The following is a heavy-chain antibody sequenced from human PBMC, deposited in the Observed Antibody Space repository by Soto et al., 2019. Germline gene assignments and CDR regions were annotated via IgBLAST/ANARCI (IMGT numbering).Heavy chain of an antibody. CDR1: GGTFSSYA. V-gene: IGHV1-69*12. D-gene: IGHD6-19*01. CDR2: IIPIFGTA. Sequence: QVQLVQSGAEVKKPGSSVKVSCKASGGTFSSYAISWVRQAPGQGLEWMGGIIPIFGTANYAQKFQGRVTITAXXSXSXXYMELSSLRSEDTAVYYCARHLCLKQWLRGGAFDIWGQGTMVTVSS. J-gene: IGHJ3*02. CDR3: ARHLCLKQWLRGGAFDI.